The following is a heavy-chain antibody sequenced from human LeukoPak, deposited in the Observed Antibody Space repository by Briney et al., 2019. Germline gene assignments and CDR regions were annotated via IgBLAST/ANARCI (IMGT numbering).Heavy chain of an antibody. Sequence: GGSLRLSCAASGFTFSSYAMSWVRQAPGKGLEWVSAISGSGGSTYYADSVKGRFTISRDNSKNTLYLQMNSLRAEDTAVYYCAKDRGCSFGEYYFDYWGQGTLVTVSS. CDR2: ISGSGGST. V-gene: IGHV3-23*01. J-gene: IGHJ4*02. CDR3: AKDRGCSFGEYYFDY. CDR1: GFTFSSYA. D-gene: IGHD5-18*01.